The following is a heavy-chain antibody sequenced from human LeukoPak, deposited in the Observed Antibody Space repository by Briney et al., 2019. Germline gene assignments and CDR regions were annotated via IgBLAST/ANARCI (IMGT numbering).Heavy chain of an antibody. CDR1: GGSITSGRYY. CDR2: SYYSGST. V-gene: IGHV4-31*03. D-gene: IGHD3-9*01. Sequence: SETLSLTCSVSGGSITSGRYYWTWIRQYPERGLEWIGYSYYSGSTHYKPSLKSRATISLDKSKNQFSLNLTSATAADTAIYYCARATYDLLTGYYLDSWGQGTLVTVSS. J-gene: IGHJ4*02. CDR3: ARATYDLLTGYYLDS.